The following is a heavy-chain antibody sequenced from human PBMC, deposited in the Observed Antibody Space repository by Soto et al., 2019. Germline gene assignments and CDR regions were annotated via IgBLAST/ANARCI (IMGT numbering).Heavy chain of an antibody. V-gene: IGHV4-4*09. D-gene: IGHD3-16*01. Sequence: QVQMQESGPGLVKPSETLSLTCTVSGDSVRNQYWSWIRRPPGRGLEWIGYIYRSGSTKYNPSLKSRPTISADTSQNQFSLKLSSVTAADTAVYYCARTLDYGHMDVWGKGTTVTVSS. J-gene: IGHJ6*03. CDR2: IYRSGST. CDR3: ARTLDYGHMDV. CDR1: GDSVRNQY.